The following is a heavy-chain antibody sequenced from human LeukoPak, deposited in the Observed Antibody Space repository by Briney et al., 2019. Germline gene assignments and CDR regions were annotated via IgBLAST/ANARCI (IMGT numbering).Heavy chain of an antibody. V-gene: IGHV3-7*01. CDR3: ATYTNWVAGDV. D-gene: IGHD7-27*01. J-gene: IGHJ6*02. Sequence: PGGSLRLSCVASEFMFSDSWMSWVRQAPGKGLEWVADIDKDGSEKDYVDSVKGRFTISRDNAKNSLYLQMDSLRADDTAVYYCATYTNWVAGDVWGQGTTVSVSS. CDR1: EFMFSDSW. CDR2: IDKDGSEK.